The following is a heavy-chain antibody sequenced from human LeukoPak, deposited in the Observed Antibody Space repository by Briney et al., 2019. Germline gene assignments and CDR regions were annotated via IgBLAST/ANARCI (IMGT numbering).Heavy chain of an antibody. Sequence: ASVKVSCKASGYSFTGYYIHWVRQAPGQGLEWMGWINPNSGGTNYAQKFQGRVTMTRDTSISTAYMEVSRPRSDDTAVYYCARSGRPFDPWGQGTLVTVSS. CDR3: ARSGRPFDP. J-gene: IGHJ5*02. CDR1: GYSFTGYY. V-gene: IGHV1-2*02. CDR2: INPNSGGT.